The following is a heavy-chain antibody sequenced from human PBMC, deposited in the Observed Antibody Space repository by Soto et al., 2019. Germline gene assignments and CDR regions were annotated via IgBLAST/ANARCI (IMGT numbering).Heavy chain of an antibody. CDR1: GGSISSSSYY. CDR3: ARHIRLMVRGVIGWFDP. Sequence: SETLSLTCTVSGGSISSSSYYWGWIRQPPGKGLEWIGSIYYSGSTYYNPSLKSRVTISVDTSKNQFSLKLSSVTAADTAVYYCARHIRLMVRGVIGWFDPWGQGTLVTVSS. D-gene: IGHD3-10*01. V-gene: IGHV4-39*01. J-gene: IGHJ5*02. CDR2: IYYSGST.